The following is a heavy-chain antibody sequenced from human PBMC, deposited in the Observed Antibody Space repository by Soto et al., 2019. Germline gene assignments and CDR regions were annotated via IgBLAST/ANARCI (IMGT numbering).Heavy chain of an antibody. D-gene: IGHD3-22*01. J-gene: IGHJ4*02. CDR3: ARGLYYYDSSGASDY. V-gene: IGHV3-30-3*01. CDR1: GFTFSSYA. CDR2: ISYDGSNK. Sequence: GGSLRLSCAASGFTFSSYAMHWVRQAPGKGLEWVAVISYDGSNKYYADSVKGRFTISRDNSKNTLYLQMNSLRAEDTAVYYCARGLYYYDSSGASDYRGQGTLVTVSS.